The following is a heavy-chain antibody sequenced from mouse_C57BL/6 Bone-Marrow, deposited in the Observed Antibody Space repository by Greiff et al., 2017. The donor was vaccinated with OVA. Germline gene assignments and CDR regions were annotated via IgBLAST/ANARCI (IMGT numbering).Heavy chain of an antibody. CDR2: IRNKANGYTT. D-gene: IGHD2-1*01. CDR1: GFTFTDYY. CDR3: ARFYGNYLDY. Sequence: EVKLVESGGGLVQPGGSLRLSCAASGFTFTDYYMSWVRQPPGKALEWLGFIRNKANGYTTEYSASVKGRFTISRDNSQSILYLQMNALRVEDSATYYCARFYGNYLDYWGQGTTLTVSS. V-gene: IGHV7-3*01. J-gene: IGHJ2*01.